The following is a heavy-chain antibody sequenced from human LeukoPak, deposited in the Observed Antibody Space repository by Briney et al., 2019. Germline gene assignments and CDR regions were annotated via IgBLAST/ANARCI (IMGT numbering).Heavy chain of an antibody. CDR2: IYSGGST. CDR3: ARGTPAGT. V-gene: IGHV3-53*01. D-gene: IGHD2-2*01. Sequence: GGSLRVSCAASGFTFSSNYMSWVRPAPGRGLEWVSVIYSGGSTYYADSVKGRFTISRDNSKNTLYLQMNSLRAEDTAVYYCARGTPAGTWGQGTMVTVSS. J-gene: IGHJ5*02. CDR1: GFTFSSNY.